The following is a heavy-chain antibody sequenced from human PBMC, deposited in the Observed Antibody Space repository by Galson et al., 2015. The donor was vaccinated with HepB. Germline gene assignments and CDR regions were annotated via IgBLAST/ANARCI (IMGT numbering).Heavy chain of an antibody. D-gene: IGHD2/OR15-2a*01. CDR1: GFMFSDYW. CDR3: SRGLVTVPPGY. CDR2: VTSDGSIK. V-gene: IGHV3-74*01. J-gene: IGHJ4*02. Sequence: SLRLSCAASGFMFSDYWMHWVRQVPGKGLLWVARVTSDGSIKTYADSVKGRFTISRDNAKNTLYLQMYSLRLEDTGVYYCSRGLVTVPPGYRGQGTMVTVSS.